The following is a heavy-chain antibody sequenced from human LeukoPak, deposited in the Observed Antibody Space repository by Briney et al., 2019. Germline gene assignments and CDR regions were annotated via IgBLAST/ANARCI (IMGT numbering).Heavy chain of an antibody. Sequence: GGSLRLSCVGSGFTFGNYAMNWVRQAPGKGLEWVSYISSSSSNMYYADSVKGRFTISRDNAKNSLYLQMNSLRAEDTAVYSCARDGSGWTYWGQGTLVTVSS. D-gene: IGHD6-19*01. CDR3: ARDGSGWTY. J-gene: IGHJ4*02. CDR1: GFTFGNYA. CDR2: ISSSSSNM. V-gene: IGHV3-48*04.